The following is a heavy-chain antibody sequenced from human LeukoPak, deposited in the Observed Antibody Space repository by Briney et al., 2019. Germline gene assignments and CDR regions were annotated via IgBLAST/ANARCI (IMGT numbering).Heavy chain of an antibody. V-gene: IGHV1-18*01. Sequence: GASVKVSCKASGYTFTSYGISWVRQAPGQGLEWIGGLVLKHGITNYAQALKGRITLNADESTSTAYMELRSLTSNDTAVYYCARDRPDTPASVFEAWGQGSLVIVSS. CDR3: ARDRPDTPASVFEA. CDR2: LVLKHGIT. J-gene: IGHJ5*02. CDR1: GYTFTSYG. D-gene: IGHD2-15*01.